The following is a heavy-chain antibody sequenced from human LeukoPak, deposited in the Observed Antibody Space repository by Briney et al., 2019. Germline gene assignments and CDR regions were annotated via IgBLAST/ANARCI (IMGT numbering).Heavy chain of an antibody. CDR3: ARVGQLALMFGWFDP. CDR1: GGTFSSYA. CDR2: IIPIFGTA. Sequence: EASVKVSCKASGGTFSSYAISWVRQAPGQGLEWMGGIIPIFGTANYAQKFQGRVTITTDESTSTAYMELSSLRSEDTAVYYCARVGQLALMFGWFDPWGQGTLVTVSS. D-gene: IGHD3-10*02. J-gene: IGHJ5*02. V-gene: IGHV1-69*05.